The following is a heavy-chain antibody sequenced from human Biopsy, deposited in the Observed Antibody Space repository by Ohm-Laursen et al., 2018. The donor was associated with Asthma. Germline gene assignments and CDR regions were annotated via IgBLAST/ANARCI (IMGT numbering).Heavy chain of an antibody. D-gene: IGHD6-13*01. CDR3: VRGSSSWHHGPFHYYYGLDV. CDR2: IYYSGTT. Sequence: GTLSLTCSLSSGSGGYMRSGNYYWGWIRQPPGKGLEWIGSIYYSGTTYYNPSLESRVTVSADTSRNQFSLKLTSVTAADTAVYYCVRGSSSWHHGPFHYYYGLDVWSQGTLVTVSS. CDR1: SGSGGYMRSGNYY. J-gene: IGHJ6*02. V-gene: IGHV4-39*01.